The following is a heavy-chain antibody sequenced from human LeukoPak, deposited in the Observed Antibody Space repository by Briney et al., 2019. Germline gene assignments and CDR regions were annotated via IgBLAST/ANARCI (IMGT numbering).Heavy chain of an antibody. CDR1: GGTFSSYA. CDR3: AKTTASAMDEPPGVFPDDY. J-gene: IGHJ4*02. V-gene: IGHV1-69*13. Sequence: GASVKVSCKASGGTFSSYAISWVRQAPGQGLEWMGGIIPIFGTANYAQKFQGRVTITADESTSTAYMELSSLRSEDTAVYYCAKTTASAMDEPPGVFPDDYWGQGTLVTVSS. D-gene: IGHD4-11*01. CDR2: IIPIFGTA.